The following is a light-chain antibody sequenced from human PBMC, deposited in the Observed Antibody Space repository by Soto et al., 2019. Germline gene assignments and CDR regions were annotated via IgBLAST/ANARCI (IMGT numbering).Light chain of an antibody. J-gene: IGLJ2*01. CDR2: EVT. V-gene: IGLV2-8*01. CDR3: AAWDDSLNGVV. CDR1: SGDVGGYDY. Sequence: QSALTQPPSASGSPGQSVTISCTGTSGDVGGYDYVSWYQQHPGKAPKLMIYEVTKRPLGVPDRFSGSKSGNTASLTVSGLQAEDEADYYCAAWDDSLNGVVFGGGTQLTVL.